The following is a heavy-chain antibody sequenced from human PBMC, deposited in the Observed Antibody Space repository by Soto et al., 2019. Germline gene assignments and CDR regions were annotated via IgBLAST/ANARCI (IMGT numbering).Heavy chain of an antibody. V-gene: IGHV1-3*01. J-gene: IGHJ5*02. CDR1: GYTFTRYT. Sequence: ASVKVSCKASGYTFTRYTMNWVRQAPGQRLEWMGWINPDNGNTKSSQKFQDRVIITRDTSASTAYMDLSSLRSEDTAVYYYARGIATGQLAPWGQGTTVTVSS. CDR2: INPDNGNT. CDR3: ARGIATGQLAP. D-gene: IGHD2-15*01.